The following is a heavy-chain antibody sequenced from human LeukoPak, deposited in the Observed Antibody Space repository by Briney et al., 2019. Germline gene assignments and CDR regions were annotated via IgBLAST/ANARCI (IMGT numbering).Heavy chain of an antibody. CDR1: GFTFSSYS. Sequence: GGSLRLSCAASGFTFSSYSMNWVRQAPGKGLEWVSSISSSSSYIYYADSVKGRCTISRDNAKTSLYLQMNSLRAEDTAVYYCSRATSYDILTGYSDYWGQGTLVTVSS. D-gene: IGHD3-9*01. CDR3: SRATSYDILTGYSDY. V-gene: IGHV3-21*01. J-gene: IGHJ4*02. CDR2: ISSSSSYI.